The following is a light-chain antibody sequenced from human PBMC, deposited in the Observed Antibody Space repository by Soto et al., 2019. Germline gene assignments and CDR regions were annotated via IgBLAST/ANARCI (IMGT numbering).Light chain of an antibody. Sequence: QSVLTQPASVSGPPGRPSTSSSLETSGTVGGYHYVSWYQLLPGKAPKLILFEVNIRPSGVSYRFSGSKSGNTASLTISGLQAEDEADYFCSSYSISTAYLFGTGTKATVL. J-gene: IGLJ1*01. CDR2: EVN. CDR3: SSYSISTAYL. V-gene: IGLV2-14*01. CDR1: SGTVGGYHY.